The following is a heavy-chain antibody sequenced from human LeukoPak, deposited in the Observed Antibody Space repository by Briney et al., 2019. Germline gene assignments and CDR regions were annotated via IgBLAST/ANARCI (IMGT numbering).Heavy chain of an antibody. Sequence: GGSLRLSCAASGFTVSRNYMSWVRQAPGKGLEWVSVIYSGGSTYYADSVKGRFNISRDNSKNTLYLQMNSLRAEDTAVYYCAELGITMIGGVWGKGTTVTISS. V-gene: IGHV3-66*01. CDR1: GFTVSRNY. CDR3: AELGITMIGGV. J-gene: IGHJ6*04. CDR2: IYSGGST. D-gene: IGHD3-10*02.